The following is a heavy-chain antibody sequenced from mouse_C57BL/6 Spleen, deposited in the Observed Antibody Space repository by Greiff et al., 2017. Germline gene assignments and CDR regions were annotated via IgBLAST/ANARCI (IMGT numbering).Heavy chain of an antibody. Sequence: QVQLQQPGAELVKPGASVKVSCKASGYTFTSYCMHWVKQRPGQGLEWIGRIHPSDSDTNYNPKFKGKATLTVDKSSSTAYMQLSSLTSADSAVYYCAMGRYDYEEGDWCGDWGQGTTLTVSS. J-gene: IGHJ2*01. CDR2: IHPSDSDT. CDR1: GYTFTSYC. D-gene: IGHD2-4*01. V-gene: IGHV1-74*01. CDR3: AMGRYDYEEGDWCGD.